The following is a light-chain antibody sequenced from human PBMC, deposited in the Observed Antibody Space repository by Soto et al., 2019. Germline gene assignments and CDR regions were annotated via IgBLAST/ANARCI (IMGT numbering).Light chain of an antibody. V-gene: IGLV1-44*01. CDR1: RSNIGGNT. J-gene: IGLJ3*02. Sequence: QALVTQPPSASGTPGQRVTISCSGSRSNIGGNTVNWYQQFPGTAPKLLIYSNNQRPSGVPDRFSGSSSGSSSSLAISGLQSVDEADEYCGAWDDGLNGVAFGDGTKLTVL. CDR2: SNN. CDR3: GAWDDGLNGVA.